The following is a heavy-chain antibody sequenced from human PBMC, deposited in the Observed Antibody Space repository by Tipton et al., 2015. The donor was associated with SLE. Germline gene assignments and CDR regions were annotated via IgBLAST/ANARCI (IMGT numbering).Heavy chain of an antibody. Sequence: TLSLTCTVSGGSISSGSYYWSWIRQPAGKGLEWIGRIYTSGSTNYNPSLKSRVTISVDTSKNQFSLKLSSVTAADTAVYYCARDRGSSWYIDYWGQGTLVTVSS. V-gene: IGHV4-61*02. CDR1: GGSISSGSYY. CDR2: IYTSGST. D-gene: IGHD6-13*01. CDR3: ARDRGSSWYIDY. J-gene: IGHJ4*02.